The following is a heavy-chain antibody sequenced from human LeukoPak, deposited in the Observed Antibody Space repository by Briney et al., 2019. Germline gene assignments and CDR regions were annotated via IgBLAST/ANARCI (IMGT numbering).Heavy chain of an antibody. V-gene: IGHV3-30-3*01. CDR3: ARGLRQWLCDY. CDR2: ISYDGSNK. J-gene: IGHJ4*02. D-gene: IGHD6-19*01. Sequence: GGSLRLSCAASGFTFSSYAMHWVRQAPGKGLGWVAVISYDGSNKYYADSVKGRFTISRDNSKNTLYLQMNSLRAEDTAVYYCARGLRQWLCDYWGQGTLVTVSS. CDR1: GFTFSSYA.